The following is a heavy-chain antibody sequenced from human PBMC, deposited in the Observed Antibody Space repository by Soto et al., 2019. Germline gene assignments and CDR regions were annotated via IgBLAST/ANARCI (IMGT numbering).Heavy chain of an antibody. Sequence: GASVKVSCKASGYTFTGYYMHWVRQAPGQGLEWMGWINPNSGGTNYAQKFQGRVTMTRDTSISTAYMELSRLRSDDTAVYYCARTPRGYYDSSGYSDYWGQGTLVTVSS. J-gene: IGHJ4*02. V-gene: IGHV1-2*02. CDR1: GYTFTGYY. CDR3: ARTPRGYYDSSGYSDY. CDR2: INPNSGGT. D-gene: IGHD3-22*01.